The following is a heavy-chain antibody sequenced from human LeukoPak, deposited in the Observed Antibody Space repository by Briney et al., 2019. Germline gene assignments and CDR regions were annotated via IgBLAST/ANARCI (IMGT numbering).Heavy chain of an antibody. Sequence: GGSLRLSCAASGFTFSSYAMHWVRQAPGKGLEYVSAISSNGGSTYYANSVKGRFTISRDNSKNTLYLQMGSLRAEDMAVYYCARVSGSYNGYYYYGMDVWGQGTTVTVSS. D-gene: IGHD1-26*01. CDR3: ARVSGSYNGYYYYGMDV. CDR1: GFTFSSYA. V-gene: IGHV3-64*01. CDR2: ISSNGGST. J-gene: IGHJ6*02.